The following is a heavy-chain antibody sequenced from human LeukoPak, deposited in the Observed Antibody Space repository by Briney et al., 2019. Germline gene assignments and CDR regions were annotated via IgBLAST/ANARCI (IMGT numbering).Heavy chain of an antibody. CDR1: GFTFRSFS. J-gene: IGHJ3*02. Sequence: GGSRRLSCAASGFTFRSFSMTWVRQAPGKGLEWVAAISSTSNHRYHADSVKGRFSISRDNDKNSLFLEMNSLRAEDTALYYCATRVTADSYAAFDIWGQGTMLTVSS. CDR3: ATRVTADSYAAFDI. D-gene: IGHD6-13*01. V-gene: IGHV3-21*06. CDR2: ISSTSNHR.